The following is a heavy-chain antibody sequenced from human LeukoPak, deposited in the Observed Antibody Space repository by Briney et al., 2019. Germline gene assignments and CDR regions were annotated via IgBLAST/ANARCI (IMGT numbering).Heavy chain of an antibody. V-gene: IGHV3-33*01. CDR1: GFTFSSYG. Sequence: PGGSLRLSCAASGFTFSSYGMHWVRQAPGKGLEWVAVIWYDGSNKYYADSVKGGFTISRDNSKNTLYLQMNTLRAEDTAVYYCAREVGYSASGNYFDYWGQGTLVTVSS. D-gene: IGHD3-10*01. CDR3: AREVGYSASGNYFDY. CDR2: IWYDGSNK. J-gene: IGHJ4*02.